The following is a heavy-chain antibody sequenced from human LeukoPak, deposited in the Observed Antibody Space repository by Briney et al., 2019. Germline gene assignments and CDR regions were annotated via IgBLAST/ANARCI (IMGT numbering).Heavy chain of an antibody. CDR2: INHSGST. CDR1: GGSISSSSYY. CDR3: ARGQGATVPQVGKNWFDP. Sequence: SETLSLTCTVSGGSISSSSYYWGWIRQPPGKGLEWIGEINHSGSTNYNPSLKSRVTISVDTSKNQFSLRLFSVTAADTAVYYCARGQGATVPQVGKNWFDPWGQGTLVTVSS. J-gene: IGHJ5*02. V-gene: IGHV4-39*07. D-gene: IGHD1-26*01.